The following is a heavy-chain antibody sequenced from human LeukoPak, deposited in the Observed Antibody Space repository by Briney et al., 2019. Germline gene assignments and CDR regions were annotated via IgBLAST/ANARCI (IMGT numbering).Heavy chain of an antibody. CDR3: ANGVGSSSTTDLGY. CDR2: ISGSDGST. CDR1: GFTFSSYA. V-gene: IGHV3-23*01. J-gene: IGHJ4*02. Sequence: GGSLRLSCAASGFTFSSYAMSWVRQAPGKGLEWVSAISGSDGSTYYADSVKGRFTISRDNSKNTLYLQMNSLRAEDTAVYYCANGVGSSSTTDLGYWGQGTLVTVSS. D-gene: IGHD6-13*01.